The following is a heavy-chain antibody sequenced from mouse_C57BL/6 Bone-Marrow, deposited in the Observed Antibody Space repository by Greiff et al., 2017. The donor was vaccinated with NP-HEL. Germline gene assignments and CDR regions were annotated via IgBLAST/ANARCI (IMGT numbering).Heavy chain of an antibody. D-gene: IGHD2-5*01. V-gene: IGHV1-81*01. CDR2: IYPRSGNT. CDR1: GYTFTSYG. CDR3: ARGGYYSNYDWFAY. J-gene: IGHJ3*01. Sequence: QVQLQQSGAELARPGASVKLSCKASGYTFTSYGISWVKQRTGQGLEWIGEIYPRSGNTYYNEKFKGKATLTADKSSSTAYMELRSLTSEDSAVYFCARGGYYSNYDWFAYWGQGTLVTVSA.